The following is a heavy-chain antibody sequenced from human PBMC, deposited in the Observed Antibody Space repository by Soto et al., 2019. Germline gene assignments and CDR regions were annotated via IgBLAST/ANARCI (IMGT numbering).Heavy chain of an antibody. CDR1: GFTFRNYG. Sequence: QVQLVESGGGVVQPGRSLRLSCAASGFTFRNYGMHWVRQAPGKGLEWVAVIWYDGSNKYYADSVKGRFTISRDNSKSTLNLQMNSLRDEDTAVYYCTRDVSSRYFDLWGRGSLVTVSS. CDR2: IWYDGSNK. CDR3: TRDVSSRYFDL. J-gene: IGHJ2*01. V-gene: IGHV3-33*01.